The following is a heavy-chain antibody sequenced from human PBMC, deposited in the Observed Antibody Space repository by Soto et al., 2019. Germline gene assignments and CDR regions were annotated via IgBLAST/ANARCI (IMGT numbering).Heavy chain of an antibody. CDR3: ARESPATMTATFDF. CDR1: GDSVSSNSAT. J-gene: IGHJ4*02. V-gene: IGHV6-1*01. Sequence: SQTLSLTCAISGDSVSSNSATWNWIRQSPSRGLEWLGRTYYRSRWYNDYAMSVKSRITINADTSKNHFSLQLNSVTPEDTAVYYCARESPATMTATFDFWGQGALVTVSS. D-gene: IGHD5-12*01. CDR2: TYYRSRWYN.